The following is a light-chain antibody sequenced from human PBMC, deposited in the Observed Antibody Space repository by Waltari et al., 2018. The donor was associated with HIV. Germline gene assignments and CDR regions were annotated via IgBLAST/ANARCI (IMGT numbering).Light chain of an antibody. CDR2: DAS. J-gene: IGKJ4*01. Sequence: EIVLTQSPATLSLSPGERATLSCRASQSVNRNLAWYQQKPGHAPRLLIYDASNRATGIPARFSGSGSGTDFTLTISSLEPEDFAVYYCQQRSDWPPLTFGGGTKVEIK. CDR3: QQRSDWPPLT. V-gene: IGKV3-11*01. CDR1: QSVNRN.